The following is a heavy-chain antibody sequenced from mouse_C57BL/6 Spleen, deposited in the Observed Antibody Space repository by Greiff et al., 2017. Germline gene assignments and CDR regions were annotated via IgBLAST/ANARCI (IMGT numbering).Heavy chain of an antibody. D-gene: IGHD1-1*01. CDR3: ARCYSSSLYWYFEG. Sequence: EVKLVESEGGLVQPGSSMKLSCTASGFTFSDYYMAWVRQVPEKGLEWVANINYDGSSTYYLDSLKSRFIISRANAKNILYLHMSSLKSEDTATYYCARCYSSSLYWYFEGRGTGTTVTVSS. CDR1: GFTFSDYY. CDR2: INYDGSST. J-gene: IGHJ1*03. V-gene: IGHV5-16*01.